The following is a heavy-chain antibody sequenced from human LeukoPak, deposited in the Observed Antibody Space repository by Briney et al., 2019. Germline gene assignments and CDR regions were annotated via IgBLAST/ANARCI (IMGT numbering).Heavy chain of an antibody. CDR3: AKSGSHFDFDF. J-gene: IGHJ4*02. CDR1: GFYFSRFW. D-gene: IGHD1-26*01. Sequence: PGGSLRVSCEASGFYFSRFWMSWVRRAPGKGLEWVANIDPDGSEKYYADSVKGRFTISRDNAKKSLYLQMNSLSPEDTAVYYCAKSGSHFDFDFWGQGTLVTVSS. V-gene: IGHV3-7*01. CDR2: IDPDGSEK.